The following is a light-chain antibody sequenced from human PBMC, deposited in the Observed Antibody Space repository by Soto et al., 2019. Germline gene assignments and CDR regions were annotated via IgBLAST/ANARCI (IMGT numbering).Light chain of an antibody. CDR2: GAS. J-gene: IGKJ4*01. Sequence: DVQMTQSHSTLSASVGDRVTITCRASQSISIWLAWYQQKPGKAPKLLISGASTLQTGVPSRFSGSGSGTDFALTISSLQPEDFATYYCQQSYSIPLTFGGGTMVDIK. CDR1: QSISIW. CDR3: QQSYSIPLT. V-gene: IGKV1-39*01.